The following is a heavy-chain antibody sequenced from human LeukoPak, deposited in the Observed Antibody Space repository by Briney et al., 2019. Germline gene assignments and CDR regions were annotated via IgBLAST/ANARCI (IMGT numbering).Heavy chain of an antibody. D-gene: IGHD3-10*01. CDR3: ARLSRWFGDPPDY. CDR2: MNPNSGNT. V-gene: IGHV1-8*02. J-gene: IGHJ4*02. Sequence: ASVKVSCKASGYTFTTYGFNWVRQATGQGLEWMGWMNPNSGNTGYAQKFQGRVTMTRNTSISTAYMELSSLRSEDTAVYYCARLSRWFGDPPDYWGQGTLVTVSS. CDR1: GYTFTTYG.